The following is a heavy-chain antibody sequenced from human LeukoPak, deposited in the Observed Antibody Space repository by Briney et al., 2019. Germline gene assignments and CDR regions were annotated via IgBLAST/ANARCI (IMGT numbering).Heavy chain of an antibody. CDR1: GGSISSYC. CDR2: IYNSGST. Sequence: SETLSLTCTVSGGSISSYCWSWLPQPPGKGLEWIGYIYNSGSTNYNPSLKSRVTISVDTSKNQFSLKVSSVTAADTAVYYCARVSGYVDSWGQGTLVTVSS. CDR3: ARVSGYVDS. V-gene: IGHV4-59*01. D-gene: IGHD5-12*01. J-gene: IGHJ5*01.